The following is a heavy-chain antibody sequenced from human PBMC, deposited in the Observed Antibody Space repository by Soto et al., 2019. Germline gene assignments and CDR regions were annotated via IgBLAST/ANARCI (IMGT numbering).Heavy chain of an antibody. CDR2: IYYRGNT. CDR1: GGSISSSSYY. CDR3: AREGGGYCSSGSCQVDY. V-gene: IGHV4-39*02. J-gene: IGHJ4*02. Sequence: SETLSLTCTVSGGSISSSSYYWGWIRQPPGKGLEWIGSIYYRGNTYYNPSLKSRVTISVDTSKNQFSLKLSSVTAADTAVYYCAREGGGYCSSGSCQVDYWGQGTLVTV. D-gene: IGHD2-15*01.